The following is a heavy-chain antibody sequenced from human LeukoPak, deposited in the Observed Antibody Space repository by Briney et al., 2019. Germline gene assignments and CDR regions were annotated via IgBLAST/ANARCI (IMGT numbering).Heavy chain of an antibody. J-gene: IGHJ4*02. D-gene: IGHD2-15*01. Sequence: AESLRLSCAASGFTFSSYEMNWVRQAPGKGLEWVSYISSSGNTIYYADSVKGRFAISRDNAKNSLYLQMNSLRAEDTAVYHCARGQLGFCSGGSCSWGQGTLVTVSS. CDR1: GFTFSSYE. CDR2: ISSSGNTI. CDR3: ARGQLGFCSGGSCS. V-gene: IGHV3-48*03.